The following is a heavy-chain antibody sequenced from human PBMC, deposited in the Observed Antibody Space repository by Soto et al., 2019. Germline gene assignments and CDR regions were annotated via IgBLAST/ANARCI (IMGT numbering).Heavy chain of an antibody. D-gene: IGHD1-26*01. V-gene: IGHV3-13*01. J-gene: IGHJ2*01. CDR1: GFAFSDFD. CDR2: IGRGGDK. Sequence: EVQLVESGGGLVQPGGSLRLSCAASGFAFSDFDFPWVRQEPGKGLEWVSGIGRGGDKYYPGSVKGRFTISRENAKNSLFFQMINLGSGDTAIYYCAREVEARRAAGWYLEVWGRGTLVTVSS. CDR3: AREVEARRAAGWYLEV.